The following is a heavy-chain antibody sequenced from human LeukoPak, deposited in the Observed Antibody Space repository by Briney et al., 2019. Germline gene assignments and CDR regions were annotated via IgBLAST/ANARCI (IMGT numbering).Heavy chain of an antibody. D-gene: IGHD3-10*01. CDR1: GGSISSSSHY. Sequence: SETLSLTCTVSGGSISSSSHYWGWIRQSPGKGLEWIGSMYYRGSTYHNPSLKSRVTISVDTSKNQFSLKLSSVTAADTAVYYCSGADYWGQGTLVTVSS. CDR3: SGADY. V-gene: IGHV4-39*01. J-gene: IGHJ4*02. CDR2: MYYRGST.